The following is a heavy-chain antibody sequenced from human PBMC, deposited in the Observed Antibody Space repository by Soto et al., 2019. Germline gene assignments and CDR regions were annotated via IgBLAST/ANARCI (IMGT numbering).Heavy chain of an antibody. D-gene: IGHD4-17*01. Sequence: PGGSLRLSCAASGFTFSRYSMNWVRQAPGKGLEWVSYISSSGNTIYYADSVKGRFTISRDNAKNSLYLQMNSLRAEDTAVYYCARESSVSFDYWGQGTLVTVSS. CDR2: ISSSGNTI. CDR3: ARESSVSFDY. J-gene: IGHJ4*02. V-gene: IGHV3-48*01. CDR1: GFTFSRYS.